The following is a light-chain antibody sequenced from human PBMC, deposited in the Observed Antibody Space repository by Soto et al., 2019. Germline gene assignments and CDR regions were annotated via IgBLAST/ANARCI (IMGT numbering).Light chain of an antibody. CDR1: SSNIGAGYD. Sequence: QSVLTQPPSVSGAPGQRVTISCTGSSSNIGAGYDVHWYQQLPGTAPKLLIYGNTNRPSGVSDRFSASKSGTSASLAITGLQAEDEADYYCQSYDTGPSGELFGRGTKLTVL. CDR2: GNT. CDR3: QSYDTGPSGEL. V-gene: IGLV1-40*01. J-gene: IGLJ2*01.